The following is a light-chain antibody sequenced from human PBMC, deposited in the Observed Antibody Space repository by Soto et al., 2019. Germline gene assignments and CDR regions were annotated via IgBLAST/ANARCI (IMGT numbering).Light chain of an antibody. CDR3: QKYESAPLS. CDR2: AAS. V-gene: IGKV1-27*01. Sequence: DIQMTQSPSSLSASVGDRVTVTCRASQDISRYLAWYQQKPGQVPELLIYAASTLHSGVSSRFSGSGSGTHFTLTITSLQPEDVATYYCQKYESAPLSFGGGTKVDIK. CDR1: QDISRY. J-gene: IGKJ4*01.